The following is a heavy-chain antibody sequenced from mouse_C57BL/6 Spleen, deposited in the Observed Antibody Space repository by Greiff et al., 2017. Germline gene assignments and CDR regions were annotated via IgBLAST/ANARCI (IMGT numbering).Heavy chain of an antibody. V-gene: IGHV1-82*01. CDR2: IYPGDGDT. J-gene: IGHJ3*01. Sequence: VQLQQSGPELVKPGASVKISCKASGYAFSSSWMNWVKQRPGKGLEWIGRIYPGDGDTNYNGKFKGKATLTADKSSSTAYMQLSSLTSEDYAVYFGAGEGGYYGSSYFLAYWGQGTLVTVSA. D-gene: IGHD1-1*01. CDR1: GYAFSSSW. CDR3: AGEGGYYGSSYFLAY.